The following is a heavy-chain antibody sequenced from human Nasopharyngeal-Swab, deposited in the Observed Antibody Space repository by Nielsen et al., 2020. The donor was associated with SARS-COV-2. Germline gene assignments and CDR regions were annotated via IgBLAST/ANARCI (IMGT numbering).Heavy chain of an antibody. D-gene: IGHD5-18*01. CDR2: IKSKTDGGTT. Sequence: GESLKISCAASGFTFSNAWMSWVRQAPGKGLEWVGRIKSKTDGGTTDYAAPVKGRFTISRVDSKNTLYLQMNSLKTEDTAVYYCTTDKGWGYSYGFRDYYYGMDVWGQGTTVTVSS. V-gene: IGHV3-15*01. J-gene: IGHJ6*02. CDR3: TTDKGWGYSYGFRDYYYGMDV. CDR1: GFTFSNAW.